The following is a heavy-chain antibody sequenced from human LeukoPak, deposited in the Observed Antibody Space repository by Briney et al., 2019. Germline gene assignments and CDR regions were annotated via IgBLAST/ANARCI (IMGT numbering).Heavy chain of an antibody. Sequence: GGSLRLSCAASGFTFDDYAMHWVRQAPGKGLEWVSGISWNSGSIGYADSVKGRFTISRDNAKNSLYLQMNSLRAEDTALYYCAKDMFHYYDSSGYEGAFDIWGQGTMVTVSS. V-gene: IGHV3-9*01. J-gene: IGHJ3*02. CDR2: ISWNSGSI. CDR3: AKDMFHYYDSSGYEGAFDI. D-gene: IGHD3-22*01. CDR1: GFTFDDYA.